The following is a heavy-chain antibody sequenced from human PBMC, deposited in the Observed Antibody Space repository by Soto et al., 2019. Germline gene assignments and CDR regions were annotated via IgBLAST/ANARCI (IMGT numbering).Heavy chain of an antibody. D-gene: IGHD5-12*01. CDR1: ADSISSGSYY. CDR2: IYFRGNT. V-gene: IGHV4-31*03. J-gene: IGHJ4*02. CDR3: ARNPWRVARFDY. Sequence: QVQLQESGPGLVKPSQTLSLICTVSADSISSGSYYWSWIRQHPGKGLEWIGYIYFRGNTYYIPSLKSRATISVDTSKNQFSLKLTSVIAADTGVYFCARNPWRVARFDYWGQGILVTVSS.